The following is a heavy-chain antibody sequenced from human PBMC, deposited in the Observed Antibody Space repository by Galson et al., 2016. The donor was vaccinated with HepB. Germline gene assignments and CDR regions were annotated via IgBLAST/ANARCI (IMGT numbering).Heavy chain of an antibody. D-gene: IGHD1-1*01. J-gene: IGHJ3*02. V-gene: IGHV3-23*01. CDR2: ISGSGGST. Sequence: SLRLSCAASGFTFSSYAMSWVRQAPGKGLEWVSAISGSGGSTYYADSVKGRFTISRDNSKNTLYLPMNIRRAEATAVYYCAKDQELDTVHIPHADAFDIWGQGTMVTVSS. CDR3: AKDQELDTVHIPHADAFDI. CDR1: GFTFSSYA.